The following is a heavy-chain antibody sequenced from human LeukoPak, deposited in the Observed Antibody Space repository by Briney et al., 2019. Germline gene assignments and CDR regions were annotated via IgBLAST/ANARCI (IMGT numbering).Heavy chain of an antibody. CDR3: ARDRSGWYGQEY. V-gene: IGHV4-4*07. CDR2: IYSTGST. J-gene: IGHJ4*02. Sequence: SETLSLTCTVSGGSISSYYWSWIRQPAGKGLEWIGRIYSTGSTNYNPSLKSRVTISVDNSKNQFSLKPSSVTAADTAVYYCARDRSGWYGQEYWGQGNLVTVSS. D-gene: IGHD6-19*01. CDR1: GGSISSYY.